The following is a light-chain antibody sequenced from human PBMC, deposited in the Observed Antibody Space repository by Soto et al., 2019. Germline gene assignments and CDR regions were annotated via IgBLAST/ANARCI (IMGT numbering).Light chain of an antibody. J-gene: IGKJ1*01. CDR3: QQYNNWRT. Sequence: EIVFTHSPATLSAFPGDRVTLSCRASQAVNTRLAWYQHKPGQAPRLLIYLTSNRAAGVPSRFSAWGSETDFTLTISDVQPEDFAVYYCQQYNNWRTFGQGTMVDIK. CDR1: QAVNTR. CDR2: LTS. V-gene: IGKV3D-11*01.